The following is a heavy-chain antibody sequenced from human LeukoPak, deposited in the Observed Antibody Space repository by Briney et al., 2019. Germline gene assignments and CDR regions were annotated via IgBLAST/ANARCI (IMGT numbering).Heavy chain of an antibody. Sequence: SVKVSCKASGGTFSSYAISWERQAPGQGLEWMGGIIPIFGTANYAQKFQGRVTITADESTSTAYMELSSLRSEDTAVYYRARGGVGGYIGYWIDYWGQGTLVTVSS. V-gene: IGHV1-69*13. J-gene: IGHJ4*02. CDR1: GGTFSSYA. CDR2: IIPIFGTA. CDR3: ARGGVGGYIGYWIDY. D-gene: IGHD5-12*01.